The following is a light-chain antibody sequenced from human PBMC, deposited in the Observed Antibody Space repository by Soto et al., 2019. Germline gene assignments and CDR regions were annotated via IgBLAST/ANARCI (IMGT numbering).Light chain of an antibody. J-gene: IGKJ2*01. CDR1: QSISSW. Sequence: DIQITQSPSTLSASVGDRVTITCRASQSISSWLAWYQQKPGKAPKLLIYKASTLESGVPSRFSGSGYGTDFTFTISSLQSEDIATYYCQQYDNIPRTFGQGTKVDIK. V-gene: IGKV1-5*03. CDR2: KAS. CDR3: QQYDNIPRT.